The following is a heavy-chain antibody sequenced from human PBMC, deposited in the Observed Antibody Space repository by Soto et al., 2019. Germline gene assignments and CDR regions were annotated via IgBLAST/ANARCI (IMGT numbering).Heavy chain of an antibody. J-gene: IGHJ6*03. CDR3: ARHNRRDAYDFWSGPSYMDV. D-gene: IGHD3-3*01. Sequence: SETLSLTCTVSGGSISSSSSYWGWIRQPPGKGLEWIGSIYYSGSTYYNPSLKSRVTISVDTSKNQFSLKLSSVAAADTAVYYCARHNRRDAYDFWSGPSYMDVRGKGTTVTVSS. V-gene: IGHV4-39*01. CDR1: GGSISSSSSY. CDR2: IYYSGST.